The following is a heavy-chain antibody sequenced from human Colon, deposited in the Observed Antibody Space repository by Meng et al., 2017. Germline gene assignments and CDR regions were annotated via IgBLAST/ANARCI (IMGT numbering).Heavy chain of an antibody. CDR2: MSDSGTT. D-gene: IGHD4-17*01. J-gene: IGHJ4*02. CDR1: GGSIKSGGYH. CDR3: ARDTLYGTDY. V-gene: IGHV4-31*03. Sequence: QVQLQESGPGLVKPSQTASLTCTVSGGSIKSGGYHWGWVRQHPGKGLEYIGFMSDSGTTDYNPSLRSRVSISEIGSSKNQFSLTLRSVTAADTATYFCARDTLYGTDYWGQGVLVTVSS.